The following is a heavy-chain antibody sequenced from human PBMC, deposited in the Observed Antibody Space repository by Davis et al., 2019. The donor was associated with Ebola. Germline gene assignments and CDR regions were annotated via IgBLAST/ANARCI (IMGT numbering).Heavy chain of an antibody. J-gene: IGHJ3*02. CDR2: IKQDGSEK. V-gene: IGHV3-7*03. D-gene: IGHD1-26*01. CDR3: TRALSGSSYDASDI. CDR1: GFTFSTYW. Sequence: GESLKISCATSGFTFSTYWMSWVRQAPGKGLEWVANIKQDGSEKYYVDSVKGRFTVSRDNAKNSLYLQMNYLRAEDTAIYYCTRALSGSSYDASDIWGQGTTVTVSS.